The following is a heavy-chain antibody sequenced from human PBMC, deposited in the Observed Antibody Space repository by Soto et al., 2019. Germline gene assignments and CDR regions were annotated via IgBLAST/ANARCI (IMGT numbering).Heavy chain of an antibody. V-gene: IGHV4-59*02. CDR2: IYYSGST. Sequence: ESLSLTCTVCGASVTLQLWRGSRQRPEKGLEWIAYIYYSGSTSYNPSVKSRVTISVDTSKNQFSLKVSSVAAADTAVYYCARGSGYDSIGNFDYWGQGTLVTVSS. D-gene: IGHD5-12*01. J-gene: IGHJ4*02. CDR3: ARGSGYDSIGNFDY. CDR1: GASVTLQL.